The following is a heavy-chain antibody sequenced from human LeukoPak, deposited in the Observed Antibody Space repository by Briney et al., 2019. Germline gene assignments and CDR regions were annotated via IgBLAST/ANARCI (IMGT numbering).Heavy chain of an antibody. J-gene: IGHJ5*02. Sequence: ASVKVSCKASGGTFSSYAISWVRQAPGQGLEWMRRIIPVLGIANYAQKFQGRVTITADKSTSTAYMELSSLRSEDTAVYYCARNPAYCGGDCYPGDFRLGWFDPWGQGTLVTVSS. D-gene: IGHD2-21*02. V-gene: IGHV1-69*04. CDR3: ARNPAYCGGDCYPGDFRLGWFDP. CDR2: IIPVLGIA. CDR1: GGTFSSYA.